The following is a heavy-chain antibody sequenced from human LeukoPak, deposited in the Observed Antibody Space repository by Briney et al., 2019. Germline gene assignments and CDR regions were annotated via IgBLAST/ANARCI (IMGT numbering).Heavy chain of an antibody. J-gene: IGHJ3*02. D-gene: IGHD1-26*01. CDR3: AKVLFVFGMSPYSGRSGSDAFDI. Sequence: GALRLSCAASGFTFSSYGMHWVRQAPGKGLEWVAFIRYGGSNKYYADSVKGRFTISRDNSKNTLYLQMNSLRAEDTAVYYCAKVLFVFGMSPYSGRSGSDAFDIWGQGTMVTVSS. CDR2: IRYGGSNK. CDR1: GFTFSSYG. V-gene: IGHV3-30*02.